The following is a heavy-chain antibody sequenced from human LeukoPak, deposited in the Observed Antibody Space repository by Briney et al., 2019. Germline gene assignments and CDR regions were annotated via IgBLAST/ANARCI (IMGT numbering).Heavy chain of an antibody. V-gene: IGHV5-51*01. Sequence: PGESLKISCNGSGYSCTSYWIGWVRQMPGKGLEWMGIIYPGDSDTRYSPSFQGQVTISADKSISTAYLQWSRLKASGTAMYYCARRLPWALPYYFDYRGQGTLVTVSS. J-gene: IGHJ4*02. CDR2: IYPGDSDT. D-gene: IGHD1-26*01. CDR3: ARRLPWALPYYFDY. CDR1: GYSCTSYW.